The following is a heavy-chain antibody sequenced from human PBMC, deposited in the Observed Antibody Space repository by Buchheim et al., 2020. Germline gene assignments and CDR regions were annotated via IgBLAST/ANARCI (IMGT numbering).Heavy chain of an antibody. CDR3: ARDDRFAFDY. Sequence: VQLVESGGGLVQPGGSLRLSCAASGFTVSSNYMSWVRQAPGKGLEWVAIISYDGGNKYYADSVKGRFTISRDNSKNTLYLQMNSLRAEDTAVYYCARDDRFAFDYWGQGTL. CDR2: ISYDGGNK. V-gene: IGHV3-30-3*01. CDR1: GFTVSSNY. D-gene: IGHD3-16*02. J-gene: IGHJ4*02.